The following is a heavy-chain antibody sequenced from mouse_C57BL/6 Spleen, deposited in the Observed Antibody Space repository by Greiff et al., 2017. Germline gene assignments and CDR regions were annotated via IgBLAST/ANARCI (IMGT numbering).Heavy chain of an antibody. D-gene: IGHD1-1*01. CDR1: GYSFTGYY. CDR3: ARWGYYGSSPGYFDY. Sequence: EVKLEESGPELVKPGASVKISCKASGYSFTGYYMNWVKQSPEKSLEWIGEINPSTGGTTYNQKFKAKATLTVDKSSSTAYMQLKSLTSEDSAVYYCARWGYYGSSPGYFDYWGQGTTLTVSS. V-gene: IGHV1-42*01. J-gene: IGHJ2*01. CDR2: INPSTGGT.